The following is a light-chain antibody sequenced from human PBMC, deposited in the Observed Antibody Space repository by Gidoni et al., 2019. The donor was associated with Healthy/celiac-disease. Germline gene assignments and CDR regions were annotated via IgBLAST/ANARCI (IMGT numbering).Light chain of an antibody. CDR2: DAS. Sequence: EIVLTQSPAPLSLSPGERATLSCRASQSVSSYLAWYQQKPGQAPRLLIYDASNRATGIPARFSGSGSGTDFTLTISSLEPEDFAVYYCQQRSNLLTFXGXTKVEIK. CDR3: QQRSNLLT. CDR1: QSVSSY. V-gene: IGKV3-11*01. J-gene: IGKJ4*01.